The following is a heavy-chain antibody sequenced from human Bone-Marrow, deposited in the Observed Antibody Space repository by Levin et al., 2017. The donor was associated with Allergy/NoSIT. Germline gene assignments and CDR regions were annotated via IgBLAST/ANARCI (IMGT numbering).Heavy chain of an antibody. CDR1: GFTFSDYA. CDR3: AKFQGHPISSYYMDV. Sequence: PGGSLRLSCAASGFTFSDYAMSWVRQAPGKGLEWVSATYGGGGITYYADSVKGRFTISRDNSRNTLYLQMTSLRVEDTAVYYCAKFQGHPISSYYMDVWGKGTTVTVSS. J-gene: IGHJ6*03. V-gene: IGHV3-23*01. CDR2: TYGGGGIT.